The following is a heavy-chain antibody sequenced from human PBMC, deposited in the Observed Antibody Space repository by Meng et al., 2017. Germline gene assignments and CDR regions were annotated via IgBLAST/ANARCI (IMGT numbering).Heavy chain of an antibody. V-gene: IGHV4-39*07. CDR2: IYYSGST. D-gene: IGHD5-24*01. J-gene: IGHJ4*02. Sequence: QRELHESGPGRVKPSETLSLTCPVSGGSIISRRNDWGWIRQPPGKGREWIGSIYYSGSTYYNPSLKSRVTISVDTSKNQFSLKLSSVTAADTAVYYCASVEMATTISWGQGTLVTVSS. CDR3: ASVEMATTIS. CDR1: GGSIISRRND.